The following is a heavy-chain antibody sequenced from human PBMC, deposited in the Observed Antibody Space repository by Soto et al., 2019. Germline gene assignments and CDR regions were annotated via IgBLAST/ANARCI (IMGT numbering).Heavy chain of an antibody. V-gene: IGHV4-31*03. CDR2: IYYSGDT. Sequence: QVQLQESGPGLVRPSQTLSLTCIVSGGSISTGGYYWSWIRQHPGKGLEWIGYIYYSGDTFYNPSLRSRVSISVDKSKNQFSLKVSSVTGADTAVYYCARAYDFWNGYFDYWGQGTLVTVSS. D-gene: IGHD3-3*01. J-gene: IGHJ4*02. CDR3: ARAYDFWNGYFDY. CDR1: GGSISTGGYY.